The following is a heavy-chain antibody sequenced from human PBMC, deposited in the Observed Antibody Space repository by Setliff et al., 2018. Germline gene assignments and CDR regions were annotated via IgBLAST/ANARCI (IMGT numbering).Heavy chain of an antibody. V-gene: IGHV3-74*01. CDR3: ARGGCSATSCLDY. CDR1: GFTFRNYY. J-gene: IGHJ4*02. Sequence: VSLKISCAASGFTFRNYYMHWVRQVPGKGLMWVSYIKSDGSHTAYADSVKGRFTISRDNAKNTLYLQMNSLEAEDTAVYYCARGGCSATSCLDYWGQGILVNVSS. D-gene: IGHD2-2*01. CDR2: IKSDGSHT.